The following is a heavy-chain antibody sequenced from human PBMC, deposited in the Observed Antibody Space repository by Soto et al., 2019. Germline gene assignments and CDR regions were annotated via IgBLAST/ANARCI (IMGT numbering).Heavy chain of an antibody. D-gene: IGHD2-15*01. J-gene: IGHJ4*02. CDR3: AHLVVAGLTYYFDY. Sequence: QITLKESGPTLVKPTQNLTLTCTFSVFSLSTSAVGVGWIRQPPGKALEWLAFIYWDDDKRYSPSLKSSLTITKDTSKNQVVLAMTNMDPVDTATYYCAHLVVAGLTYYFDYWGQGTLVTVAA. CDR1: VFSLSTSAVG. V-gene: IGHV2-5*02. CDR2: IYWDDDK.